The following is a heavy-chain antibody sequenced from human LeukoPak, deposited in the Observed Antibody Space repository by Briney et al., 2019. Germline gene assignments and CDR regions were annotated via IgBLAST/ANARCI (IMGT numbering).Heavy chain of an antibody. Sequence: ASVKVSCRASGYTFTGYYMHWVRQAPGQGLERMGWINPNSGGTNYAQKFQGWVTMTRDTSISTAYMELSRLRSDDTAVYYCARENSSGWYDYWGQGTLVTVSS. CDR1: GYTFTGYY. D-gene: IGHD6-19*01. V-gene: IGHV1-2*04. CDR3: ARENSSGWYDY. J-gene: IGHJ4*02. CDR2: INPNSGGT.